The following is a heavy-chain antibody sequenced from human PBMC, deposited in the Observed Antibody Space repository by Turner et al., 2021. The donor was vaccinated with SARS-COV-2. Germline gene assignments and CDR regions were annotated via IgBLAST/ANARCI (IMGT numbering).Heavy chain of an antibody. CDR3: AGEVVVLTTTHYGMDV. CDR2: IYYSGST. Sequence: QLQLQESGPGLVKPSETLSLTCTVSGGSISSSSYYWGWIRQPPGKGLEWSGSIYYSGSTYYNPSLKSRVTISVDTSKNQFSLKLGSVTAADTAVYYCAGEVVVLTTTHYGMDVWGQGTTVTVSS. D-gene: IGHD1-26*01. CDR1: GGSISSSSYY. J-gene: IGHJ6*02. V-gene: IGHV4-39*01.